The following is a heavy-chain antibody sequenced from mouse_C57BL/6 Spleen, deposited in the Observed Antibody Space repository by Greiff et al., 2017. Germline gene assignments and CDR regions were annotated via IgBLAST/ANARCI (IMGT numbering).Heavy chain of an antibody. CDR1: GFTFSDYG. J-gene: IGHJ4*01. V-gene: IGHV5-17*01. Sequence: EVKLQESGGGLVKPGGSLKLSCAASGFTFSDYGMHWVRQAPEKGLEWVAYISSGSSTIYYADTVKGRFTISRDNAKNTLFLQMTSLRSEDTAIAQWGRKGLGCRAYWGQGTSVTGSS. CDR3: GRKGLGCRAY. D-gene: IGHD3-3*01. CDR2: ISSGSSTI.